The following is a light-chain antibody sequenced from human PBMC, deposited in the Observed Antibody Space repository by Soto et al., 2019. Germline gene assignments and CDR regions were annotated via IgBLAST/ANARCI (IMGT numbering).Light chain of an antibody. CDR2: AVT. J-gene: IGLJ2*01. CDR3: CSYAGSHTWV. V-gene: IGLV2-11*01. Sequence: QSVLTQPRSVSGSPGQSVAISCIGTSSDVGIYNYVSWYQQHPGKAPKVIISAVTERPSGVPDRFSGSKSGNTASLTISGLQAEDEADYYCCSYAGSHTWVFGGGTKVTVL. CDR1: SSDVGIYNY.